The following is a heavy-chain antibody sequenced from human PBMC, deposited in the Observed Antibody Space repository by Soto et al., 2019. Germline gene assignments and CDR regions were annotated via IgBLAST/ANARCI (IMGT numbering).Heavy chain of an antibody. J-gene: IGHJ4*02. Sequence: SETLSLTCAVYGGSFSGDYWSWIRQPPGKGLEWIGEINHSGSTNYNPSLKSRVTISVDTSKNQFSLKLSSVTAADTAVYYCARVPNYDILTGYYSGDYWGQGTLVTVSS. CDR1: GGSFSGDY. V-gene: IGHV4-34*01. D-gene: IGHD3-9*01. CDR3: ARVPNYDILTGYYSGDY. CDR2: INHSGST.